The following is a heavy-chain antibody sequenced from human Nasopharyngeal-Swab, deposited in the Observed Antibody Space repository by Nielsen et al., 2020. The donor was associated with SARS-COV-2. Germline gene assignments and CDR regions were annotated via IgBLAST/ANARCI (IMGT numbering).Heavy chain of an antibody. CDR1: GGSISSYY. V-gene: IGHV4-59*08. D-gene: IGHD6-19*01. CDR2: IYYSGST. Sequence: SETLSPTCTVPGGSISSYYWSWIRQPPGKGLEGIGYIYYSGSTNYNPSLKSGVTISVDTSKNQFTLKLSSVTAADTAVYYCAARGSSGWFGYWGQGTLVTVSS. CDR3: AARGSSGWFGY. J-gene: IGHJ4*02.